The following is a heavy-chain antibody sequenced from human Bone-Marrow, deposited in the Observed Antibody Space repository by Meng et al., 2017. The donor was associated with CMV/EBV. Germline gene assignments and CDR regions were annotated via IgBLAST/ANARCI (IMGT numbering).Heavy chain of an antibody. Sequence: QITLKESGPARLNTTQTLTLTGTFSGFSLNSNGMGVGWIRQPPGKALEWLALIYWDGDKRYSPSLKSRLTITKDTSNNQVVLTMTNMGPVDTATYFCAHRPTEGLFDYWGQGTLVTVSS. CDR1: GFSLNSNGMG. J-gene: IGHJ4*02. CDR3: AHRPTEGLFDY. CDR2: IYWDGDK. V-gene: IGHV2-5*02.